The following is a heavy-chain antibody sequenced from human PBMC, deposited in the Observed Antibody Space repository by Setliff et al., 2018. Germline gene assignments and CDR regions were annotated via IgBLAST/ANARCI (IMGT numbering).Heavy chain of an antibody. J-gene: IGHJ4*02. D-gene: IGHD6-13*01. CDR1: GYSFTGYY. Sequence: ASVKVSCKTSGYSFTGYYMHWARQAPGQGLEWMGIIHTGGGSASYAQKFQGRVTMTSDTSTSTAYMEVNIVTSDDTAIYYCARGGLAAAGRKGVFEYWGQGTVVTVSS. CDR3: ARGGLAAAGRKGVFEY. CDR2: IHTGGGSA. V-gene: IGHV1-46*01.